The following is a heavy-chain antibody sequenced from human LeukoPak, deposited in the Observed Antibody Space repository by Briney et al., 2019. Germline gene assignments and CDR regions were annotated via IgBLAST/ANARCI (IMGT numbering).Heavy chain of an antibody. V-gene: IGHV4-34*01. CDR1: GGSFSGYY. CDR3: ARVTGQQHYDSSGSADY. D-gene: IGHD3-22*01. CDR2: INHSGST. Sequence: SETLSLTCAVYGGSFSGYYWSWIRLPPGKGLEWIGEINHSGSTNYNPSLKSRVTISVDTSKNQFSLKLSSVTAADTAVYYCARVTGQQHYDSSGSADYWGQGTLVTVSS. J-gene: IGHJ4*02.